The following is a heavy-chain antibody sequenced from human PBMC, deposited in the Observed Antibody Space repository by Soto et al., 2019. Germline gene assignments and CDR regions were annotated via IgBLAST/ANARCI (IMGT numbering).Heavy chain of an antibody. CDR2: ISGSGGST. V-gene: IGHV3-23*01. CDR1: VFTFSSYA. Sequence: GSLRLSCAASVFTFSSYAMSWVRQAPGKGLEWVSAISGSGGSTYYADSVKGRFTISRDNSKNTLYLQMNSLRAEDTAVYYCAKLPWYNWNYVPFDYWGQGTLVTVSS. CDR3: AKLPWYNWNYVPFDY. J-gene: IGHJ4*02. D-gene: IGHD1-7*01.